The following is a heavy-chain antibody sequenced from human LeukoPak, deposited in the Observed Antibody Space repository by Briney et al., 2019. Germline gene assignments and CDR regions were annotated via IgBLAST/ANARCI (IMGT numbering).Heavy chain of an antibody. CDR3: ASYYDFWSGYYTYYFDY. CDR1: GYTFTSYY. CDR2: INPSGGST. D-gene: IGHD3-3*01. Sequence: ASVKVSCKASGYTFTSYYMHWVRQAPGQGLEWMGIINPSGGSTSYAQKFQGRVTMTRDMSTSTVYMELSSLRSEDTAVYYCASYYDFWSGYYTYYFDYWGQGTLVTVSS. V-gene: IGHV1-46*01. J-gene: IGHJ4*02.